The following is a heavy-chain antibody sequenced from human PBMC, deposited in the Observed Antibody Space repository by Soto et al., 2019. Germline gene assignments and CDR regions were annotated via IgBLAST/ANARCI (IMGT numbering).Heavy chain of an antibody. V-gene: IGHV1-8*01. Sequence: GASVKVSCKASGYTFTSYDINWVRQATGQGLEWMGWMNPNSGNTGYAQKFQGRVTMTRNTSISTAYMELSSLRSEDTAVYYCARVEYSSSFNYYYYMDVWGKGTTVTVSS. D-gene: IGHD6-6*01. J-gene: IGHJ6*03. CDR1: GYTFTSYD. CDR3: ARVEYSSSFNYYYYMDV. CDR2: MNPNSGNT.